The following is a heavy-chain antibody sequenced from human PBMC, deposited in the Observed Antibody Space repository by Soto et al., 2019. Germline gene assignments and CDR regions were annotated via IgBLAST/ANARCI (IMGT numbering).Heavy chain of an antibody. CDR1: GGSISSYY. CDR3: ARHEDYVGVEIFDY. D-gene: IGHD4-17*01. V-gene: IGHV4-59*08. Sequence: SETLSLTCTVSGGSISSYYWSWTRQPPGKGLEWIGYIYYSGSTNYNPSLKSRVTISVDTSRNQFSLKLSSVTAADTAVYYCARHEDYVGVEIFDYWGQGTLVTVSS. J-gene: IGHJ4*02. CDR2: IYYSGST.